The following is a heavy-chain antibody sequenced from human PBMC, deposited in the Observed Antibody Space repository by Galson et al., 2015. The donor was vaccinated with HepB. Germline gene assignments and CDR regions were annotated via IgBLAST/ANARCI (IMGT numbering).Heavy chain of an antibody. D-gene: IGHD5-24*01. Sequence: SLRLSCAASGFTFSNYVMHWVRQAPGKGLEWLAVIWYDGGNKYYVDSVKGRFTTSRDNSKNTLYLQMSSLRAEDTAVYYCARSGRDVMHRCGQGTLVTLSS. V-gene: IGHV3-33*01. CDR3: ARSGRDVMHR. J-gene: IGHJ5*02. CDR1: GFTFSNYV. CDR2: IWYDGGNK.